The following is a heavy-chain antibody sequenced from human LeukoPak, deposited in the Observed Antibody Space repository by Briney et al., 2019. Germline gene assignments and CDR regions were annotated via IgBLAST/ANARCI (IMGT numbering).Heavy chain of an antibody. J-gene: IGHJ3*02. D-gene: IGHD4-17*01. CDR1: GFTFSSYS. Sequence: GGSLRLSCAASGFTFSSYSMNWVRQAPGKGLEWVSHISSSSSTIYYADSVKGRFTISRDNAKNSLYLQMNSLRDEDTAVYYCARDRGYGDYVGAFDIWGHGVLVTVPS. CDR2: ISSSSSTI. CDR3: ARDRGYGDYVGAFDI. V-gene: IGHV3-48*02.